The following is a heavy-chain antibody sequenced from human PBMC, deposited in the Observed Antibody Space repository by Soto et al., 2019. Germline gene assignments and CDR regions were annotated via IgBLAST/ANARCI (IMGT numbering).Heavy chain of an antibody. J-gene: IGHJ4*02. CDR2: ISNDGTNK. CDR3: AKGSTRWLESLLHY. V-gene: IGHV3-30*18. CDR1: GFTFNIFG. Sequence: PGGSLRLCCAASGFTFNIFGMHWVRQAPGKGLEWVALISNDGTNKYYADSVRGRFTISRDSSKNTVFLQMDSLRADDTAVYYCAKGSTRWLESLLHYWGQGTLVTVSS. D-gene: IGHD5-12*01.